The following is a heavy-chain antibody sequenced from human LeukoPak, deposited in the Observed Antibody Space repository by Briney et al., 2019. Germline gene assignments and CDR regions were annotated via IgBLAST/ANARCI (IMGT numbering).Heavy chain of an antibody. V-gene: IGHV3-20*04. Sequence: GGSLRLSCAASGFTFDDYGMSWVRQAPGKGLEWVSGINWNGGSTGYVDSVKGRFTISRDNAKNSLYLQMNSLRAEDTALYYCARAKGYCSSTSCPGDYWGQGTLVTVSS. CDR3: ARAKGYCSSTSCPGDY. CDR1: GFTFDDYG. D-gene: IGHD2-2*01. J-gene: IGHJ4*02. CDR2: INWNGGST.